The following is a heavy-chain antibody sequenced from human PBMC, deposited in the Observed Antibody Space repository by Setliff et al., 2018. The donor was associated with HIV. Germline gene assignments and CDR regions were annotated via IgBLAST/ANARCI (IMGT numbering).Heavy chain of an antibody. Sequence: SETLSLTCTVSGGSISTYYWSWIRQPAGKGLEWIGRVSTSGSTKYNPSLKSRVTMSLDTSKNEFSLKLSSVTAADTAVYYCARGQYCGGGSCYSPSYNWFDPWGQGTPVTVSS. D-gene: IGHD2-15*01. CDR2: VSTSGST. CDR1: GGSISTYY. V-gene: IGHV4-4*07. CDR3: ARGQYCGGGSCYSPSYNWFDP. J-gene: IGHJ5*02.